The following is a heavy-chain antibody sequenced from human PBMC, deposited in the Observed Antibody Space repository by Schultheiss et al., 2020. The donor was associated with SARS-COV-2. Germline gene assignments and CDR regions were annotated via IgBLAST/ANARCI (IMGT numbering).Heavy chain of an antibody. Sequence: SQTLSLTCAVYGGSFSGYYWSWIRQPPGKGLEWIGYIHYSGTTNYNPSLKSRVTLSVDTSKNQFSLKLSSVTAADTAVYYCARQSGATDSDYWGQGTLVTVSS. V-gene: IGHV4-59*08. CDR2: IHYSGTT. D-gene: IGHD5-24*01. J-gene: IGHJ4*02. CDR1: GGSFSGYY. CDR3: ARQSGATDSDY.